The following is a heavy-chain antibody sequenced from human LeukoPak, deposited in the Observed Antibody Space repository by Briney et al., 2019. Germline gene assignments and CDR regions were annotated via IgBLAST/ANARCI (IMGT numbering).Heavy chain of an antibody. J-gene: IGHJ4*02. Sequence: GGSLRLSCAASGFTFDDYAMHWVRQAPGKGLEWVSGISWNSGSIGYADSVKGRFTISRDNAKNSLYLQMNSLRAEDTALYYCAKTRDYVWGSYRSYFDYWGRGTLVTVSS. CDR3: AKTRDYVWGSYRSYFDY. CDR1: GFTFDDYA. D-gene: IGHD3-16*02. V-gene: IGHV3-9*01. CDR2: ISWNSGSI.